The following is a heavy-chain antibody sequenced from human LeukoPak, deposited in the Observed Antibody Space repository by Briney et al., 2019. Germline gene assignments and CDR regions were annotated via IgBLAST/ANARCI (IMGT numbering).Heavy chain of an antibody. CDR3: ARLITIFGVDTEENDNYYFDY. D-gene: IGHD3-3*01. CDR1: GYSISSGYY. CDR2: IYHSGSP. Sequence: PSETLSLTCAGSGYSISSGYYWGWIRQPPGKELEWIGSIYHSGSPYYNPSLKSRVSISVDTSKKQFSLKLSSVTAADTAVYHCARLITIFGVDTEENDNYYFDYWGQGTLVTVSS. V-gene: IGHV4-38-2*01. J-gene: IGHJ4*02.